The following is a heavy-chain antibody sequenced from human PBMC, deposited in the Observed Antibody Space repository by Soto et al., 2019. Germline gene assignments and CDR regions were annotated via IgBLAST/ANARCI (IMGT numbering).Heavy chain of an antibody. D-gene: IGHD6-13*01. Sequence: PSETLSLTCAVYGGSFSGYYWSWIRQPPGKGLEWIGEINHSGSTNYNPSLKSRVTISVDTSKNQFSLKLSSVTAADTAVYYCAMSSSWYVPTFDYWGQGTLVTVSS. V-gene: IGHV4-34*01. CDR2: INHSGST. CDR1: GGSFSGYY. J-gene: IGHJ4*02. CDR3: AMSSSWYVPTFDY.